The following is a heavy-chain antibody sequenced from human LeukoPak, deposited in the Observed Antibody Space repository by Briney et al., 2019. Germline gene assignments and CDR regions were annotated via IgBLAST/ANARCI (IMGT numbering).Heavy chain of an antibody. J-gene: IGHJ4*02. CDR3: ARDGEATFDY. Sequence: SETLSLTCTVSGGSISSYYWSWIRQPPGKGLEWIGYIYYSGSTNYNPSLKSRVTISVDTSKNQFSLKLSSVTAADTAVYYCARDGEATFDYWGQGTLVTVSS. D-gene: IGHD3-10*01. CDR2: IYYSGST. V-gene: IGHV4-59*01. CDR1: GGSISSYY.